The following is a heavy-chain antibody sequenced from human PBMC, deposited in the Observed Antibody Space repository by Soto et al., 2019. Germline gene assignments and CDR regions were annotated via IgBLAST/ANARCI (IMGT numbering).Heavy chain of an antibody. CDR1: GYTFTSYG. CDR2: ISAYNGNT. D-gene: IGHD6-19*01. V-gene: IGHV1-18*01. J-gene: IGHJ5*02. Sequence: ASVKVSCKASGYTFTSYGISWVRQAPGQGLEWMGWISAYNGNTNHAQKLQGRVTMTTDTSTSTAYMELRSLRSDDTAVYYCAREWSSGWYDWFDPWGQGTLVTVSS. CDR3: AREWSSGWYDWFDP.